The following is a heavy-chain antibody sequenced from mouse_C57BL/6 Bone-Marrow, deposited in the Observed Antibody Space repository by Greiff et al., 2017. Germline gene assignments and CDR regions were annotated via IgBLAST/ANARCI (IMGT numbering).Heavy chain of an antibody. V-gene: IGHV5-4*01. CDR1: GFTFSSYA. Sequence: EVQLVESGGGLVKPGGSLKLSCAASGFTFSSYAMSWVRQTPEKRLEWVATISDGGSYTYYPDNVKGRFTISRENAKNNLYLQMSHLKSEDTAMYYCARGGNYVDYAMDYWGQGTSVTVSS. D-gene: IGHD2-1*01. CDR3: ARGGNYVDYAMDY. CDR2: ISDGGSYT. J-gene: IGHJ4*01.